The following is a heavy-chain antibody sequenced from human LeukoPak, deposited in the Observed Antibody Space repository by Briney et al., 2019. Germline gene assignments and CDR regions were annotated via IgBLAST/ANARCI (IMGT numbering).Heavy chain of an antibody. V-gene: IGHV3-23*01. CDR3: AKFPQSVVGTTQFDF. D-gene: IGHD2-15*01. J-gene: IGHJ4*02. CDR1: GFRFSSYA. Sequence: GRSLRLSRAACGFRFSSYAMSWVRQAPGKGLEWISSISGSVGNTNYADSVKGRFTISRDNSKNTLYLQMNSLRAEDTAIYFCAKFPQSVVGTTQFDFWGQGTLVTVSS. CDR2: ISGSVGNT.